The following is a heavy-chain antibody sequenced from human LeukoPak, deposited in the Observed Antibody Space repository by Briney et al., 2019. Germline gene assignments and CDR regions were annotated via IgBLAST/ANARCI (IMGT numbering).Heavy chain of an antibody. J-gene: IGHJ4*02. D-gene: IGHD1-7*01. CDR2: IHGNGGNT. CDR1: GFPFSGYA. Sequence: PGGSLRLSCAASGFPFSGYAMYWVRQAPGKGLEFVSGIHGNGGNTLYANSVKGRFTISRDNSQNTLYLQMGSLRGEDMAVYYCARAQTGATSYYFDDWGQGTLVTVSS. V-gene: IGHV3-64*01. CDR3: ARAQTGATSYYFDD.